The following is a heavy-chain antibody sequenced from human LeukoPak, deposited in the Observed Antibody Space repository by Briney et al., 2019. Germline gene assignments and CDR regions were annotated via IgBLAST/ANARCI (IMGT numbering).Heavy chain of an antibody. J-gene: IGHJ4*02. Sequence: PGGSLRLSCEGSGLSFRSHVMSWVRQAPGKGGEGVSGISGSGDNTYYTDSVKDRFTISRHNSKNTLYLQMNSLRVEDTAVYYCAKCWTSAGVCLNFDHWGQGALVTVPS. V-gene: IGHV3-23*01. CDR2: ISGSGDNT. CDR1: GLSFRSHV. CDR3: AKCWTSAGVCLNFDH. D-gene: IGHD2-8*01.